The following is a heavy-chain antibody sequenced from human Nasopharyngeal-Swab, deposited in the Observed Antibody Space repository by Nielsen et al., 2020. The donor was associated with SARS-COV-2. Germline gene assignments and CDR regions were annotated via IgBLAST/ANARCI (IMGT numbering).Heavy chain of an antibody. J-gene: IGHJ4*02. CDR3: AKCGGDCRGRSVYFDY. D-gene: IGHD2-21*02. Sequence: WIRQPPGKGLEWVAVISYDGSNKYYADPVKGRFTISRDNSKNTLYLQMNSLRAEDTAVYYCAKCGGDCRGRSVYFDYWGQGTLVTVSS. CDR2: ISYDGSNK. V-gene: IGHV3-30*18.